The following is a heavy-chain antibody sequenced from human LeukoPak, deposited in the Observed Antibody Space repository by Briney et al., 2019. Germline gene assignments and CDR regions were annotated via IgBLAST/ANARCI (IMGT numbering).Heavy chain of an antibody. V-gene: IGHV3-33*05. CDR1: GFTFSTYG. J-gene: IGHJ4*02. CDR2: IVGDGSKA. D-gene: IGHD7-27*01. Sequence: GGSLRLSCAASGFTFSTYGMQWVRQAPGKGQEWVAVIVGDGSKAHCADSVRGRFTVSRDNSKNTLYLQMNSLRAEDTAVYYCARDSITGDNSLDFWGRGTLVTVSS. CDR3: ARDSITGDNSLDF.